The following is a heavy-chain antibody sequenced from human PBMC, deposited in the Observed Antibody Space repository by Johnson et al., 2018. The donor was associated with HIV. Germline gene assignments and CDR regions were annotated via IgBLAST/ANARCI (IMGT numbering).Heavy chain of an antibody. CDR2: VRYDESNK. V-gene: IGHV3-30*02. CDR1: GFTFSGFG. Sequence: QVQLVESGGGLVQPGGSLRLSCAASGFTFSGFGMHWVRQAPGKGLEWVAFVRYDESNKYYIDSVKGRFTISRENSKNTLYLQMNSLRPEDTAVYYCAAELRDAFIIWGQGTMVTVSS. CDR3: AAELRDAFII. J-gene: IGHJ3*02. D-gene: IGHD3-10*01.